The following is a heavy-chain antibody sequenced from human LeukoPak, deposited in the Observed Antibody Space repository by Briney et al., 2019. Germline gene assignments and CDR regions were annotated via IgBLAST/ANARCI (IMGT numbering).Heavy chain of an antibody. Sequence: ASVKVSCKVSGYTLTELSMHWVRQAPGKGLEWVGGVDPEDGETIYAQKFQGRVTMTEDTSTDTAYMELSSLRSGDTAVYYCATFGIVVVTPDAFDIWGQGTMVTVSS. V-gene: IGHV1-24*01. CDR2: VDPEDGET. CDR3: ATFGIVVVTPDAFDI. CDR1: GYTLTELS. J-gene: IGHJ3*02. D-gene: IGHD3-22*01.